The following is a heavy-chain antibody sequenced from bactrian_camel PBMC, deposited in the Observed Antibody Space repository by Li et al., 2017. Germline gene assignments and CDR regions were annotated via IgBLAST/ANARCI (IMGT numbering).Heavy chain of an antibody. D-gene: IGHD4*01. Sequence: HVQLVESGGGSVQAGGYLRLSCTRSGYTSSRHCMGWFRQVPGKAREGIAVIDSDGLSNYAESVKGRFTISLNNAKNTLYLQMNSLKPEDTAMYYCAADFTHAICNSFELATYNYWGQGTQVTVS. J-gene: IGHJ4*01. V-gene: IGHV3S9*01. CDR1: GYTSSRHC. CDR2: IDSDGLS. CDR3: AADFTHAICNSFELATYNY.